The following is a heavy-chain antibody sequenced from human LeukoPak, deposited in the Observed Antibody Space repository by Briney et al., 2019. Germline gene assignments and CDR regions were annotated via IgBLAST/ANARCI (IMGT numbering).Heavy chain of an antibody. Sequence: PSETLSLTCTVSGXSISSYYWSWIRQPPGKGREWIGYIYYSGSTNYNPSLESRVTISVDTSKNQFSLELSSVTAADTAVYYCARQEWGTYHSDSWGQGTLVTVSS. CDR1: GXSISSYY. D-gene: IGHD3-3*01. CDR2: IYYSGST. V-gene: IGHV4-59*08. CDR3: ARQEWGTYHSDS. J-gene: IGHJ4*02.